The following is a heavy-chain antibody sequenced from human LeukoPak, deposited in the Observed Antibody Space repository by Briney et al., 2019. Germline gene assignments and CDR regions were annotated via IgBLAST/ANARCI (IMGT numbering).Heavy chain of an antibody. D-gene: IGHD3-22*01. CDR3: ARGVDYYENSGTIDY. J-gene: IGHJ4*02. CDR2: ISGSGDST. V-gene: IGHV3-23*01. Sequence: GGSLRLSCAASGFTFSSYAMSWVRQAPGKGLEWVSAISGSGDSTYYGDSVKGRFTISRDNSKNTLYLQMNSLRAEDTAVYYCARGVDYYENSGTIDYWGQGTLVTVSS. CDR1: GFTFSSYA.